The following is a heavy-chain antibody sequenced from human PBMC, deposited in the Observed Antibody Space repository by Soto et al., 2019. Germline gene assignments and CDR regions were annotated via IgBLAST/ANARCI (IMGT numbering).Heavy chain of an antibody. J-gene: IGHJ6*02. CDR2: IKQDGSET. Sequence: GGSLRLSCAASGFTFSSYAMNWVRQAPGKGLEWVANIKQDGSETYYLDSVKGRFTISRDNAKNSLFLQMNSLRAEDTAVYYCARDLGLVAAGRGYYFYYGMDVWGQGTTVTVSS. CDR1: GFTFSSYA. CDR3: ARDLGLVAAGRGYYFYYGMDV. V-gene: IGHV3-7*03. D-gene: IGHD6-25*01.